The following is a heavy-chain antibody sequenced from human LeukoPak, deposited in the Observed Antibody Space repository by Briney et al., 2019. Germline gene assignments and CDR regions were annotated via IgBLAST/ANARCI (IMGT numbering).Heavy chain of an antibody. J-gene: IGHJ4*02. CDR3: ARGPNSNWSGLDF. CDR2: ISPTGSTT. Sequence: GGSLRLSCTASGYSFSGHWMHWARQLPGKGLVWVSRISPTGSTTSYADSVKGRFTVSRDNAKNTLYLQVNNLRAEDTAVYYCARGPNSNWSGLDFWGQGTLLTVSS. D-gene: IGHD6-6*01. V-gene: IGHV3-74*01. CDR1: GYSFSGHW.